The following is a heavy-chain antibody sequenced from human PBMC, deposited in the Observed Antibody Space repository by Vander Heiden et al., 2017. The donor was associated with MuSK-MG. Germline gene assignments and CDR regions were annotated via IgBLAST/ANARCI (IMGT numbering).Heavy chain of an antibody. CDR3: ARDLNSRDYSWNDIYYYMGV. CDR2: MSYDGNQK. CDR1: GFTFSPYA. Sequence: QEQLVESGGGVVQPGNSLRLSCAASGFTFSPYAMHWARQAPGKGLEWVALMSYDGNQKYYADSVKGRFTISRDNSVNTVYLQMNSLRADDTAVYYCARDLNSRDYSWNDIYYYMGVWGKGTTVTVSS. D-gene: IGHD1-20*01. J-gene: IGHJ6*03. V-gene: IGHV3-30-3*01.